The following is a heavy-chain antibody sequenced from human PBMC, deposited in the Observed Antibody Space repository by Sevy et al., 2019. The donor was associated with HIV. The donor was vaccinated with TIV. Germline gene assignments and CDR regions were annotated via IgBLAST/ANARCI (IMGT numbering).Heavy chain of an antibody. Sequence: SETLSLTCTVSGGSVSSGSYYWSWIRQPPGKGLEWIGYIYYSGSTNYNPSLKSRVTISVDTSKNQFSLKLGSVTAADTAVYYCARDHTGGGDWISYFDYWGQGTLVTVSS. CDR2: IYYSGST. CDR3: ARDHTGGGDWISYFDY. V-gene: IGHV4-61*01. D-gene: IGHD2-21*02. J-gene: IGHJ4*02. CDR1: GGSVSSGSYY.